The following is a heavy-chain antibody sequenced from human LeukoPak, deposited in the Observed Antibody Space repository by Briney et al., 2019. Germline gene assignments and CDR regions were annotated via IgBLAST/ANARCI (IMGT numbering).Heavy chain of an antibody. CDR1: GGSLRGYY. CDR2: IHYSGAT. J-gene: IGHJ4*02. D-gene: IGHD3/OR15-3a*01. CDR3: ARGNLDGYYFDY. Sequence: SETLSLTCAVYGGSLRGYYWSWIRQPPGKGLEWIGEIHYSGATNYGPSLQSRATISADMSNNRLSWRLTSVTAADTAVFYCARGNLDGYYFDYWGEGTQVSVSS. V-gene: IGHV4-34*01.